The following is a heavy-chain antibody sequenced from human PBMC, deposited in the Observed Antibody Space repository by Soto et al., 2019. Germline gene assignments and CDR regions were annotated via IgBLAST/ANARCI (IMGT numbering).Heavy chain of an antibody. CDR2: ISSGSSYI. V-gene: IGHV3-21*06. Sequence: EVQLVESGGGLVKPGGSLRLSCAASGFTFSSYSMNWVRQAPGKGLGWVSSISSGSSYIYYADSVKGRFTISRDNAKNSLYLQMNSLRAEDTAVYYCARSSGGSGKLWNYYGMDVWGQGTTVTVSS. CDR1: GFTFSSYS. D-gene: IGHD3-10*01. J-gene: IGHJ6*02. CDR3: ARSSGGSGKLWNYYGMDV.